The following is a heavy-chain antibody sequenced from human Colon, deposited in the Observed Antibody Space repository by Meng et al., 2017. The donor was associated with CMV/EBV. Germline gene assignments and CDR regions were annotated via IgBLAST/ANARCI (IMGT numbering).Heavy chain of an antibody. D-gene: IGHD3-22*01. CDR2: MYGGGRRT. CDR1: GFTFSSYA. V-gene: IGHV3-23*03. J-gene: IGHJ6*02. Sequence: GESLKISCVGSGFTFSSYAMSWVRQAPGKGLEWVSIMYGGGRRTYYADSVKGRFTVSRDDSKKTFYLHMNSLRAEDTAVYYCARAIVGKSYGMDVWGQGTTVTVSS. CDR3: ARAIVGKSYGMDV.